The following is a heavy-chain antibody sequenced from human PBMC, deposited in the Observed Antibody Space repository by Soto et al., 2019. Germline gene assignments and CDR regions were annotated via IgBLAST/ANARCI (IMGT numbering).Heavy chain of an antibody. D-gene: IGHD3-22*01. Sequence: PSETLSLTCTVSGGSISSGDYYWSWIRQPPGKGLEWIGYIYYSGSTYYNPSLKSRVTISVDTSKNQFSLKLSSVTAADTAVYYFARVAGYDSSGELDYWGQGTLVTVSS. CDR1: GGSISSGDYY. V-gene: IGHV4-30-4*01. J-gene: IGHJ4*02. CDR3: ARVAGYDSSGELDY. CDR2: IYYSGST.